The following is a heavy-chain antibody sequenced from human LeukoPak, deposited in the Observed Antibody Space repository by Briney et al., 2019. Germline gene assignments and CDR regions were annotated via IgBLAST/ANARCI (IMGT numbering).Heavy chain of an antibody. D-gene: IGHD1-26*01. V-gene: IGHV3-48*03. J-gene: IGHJ4*02. CDR3: VAEVSGSFPT. CDR2: ISRSGSTI. Sequence: GGPLRLFCAVSGFTFSSYDMICLRHAPGEAVVCVSYISRSGSTIYYAGSVKGRLTISRDNAKNSLYLQMNSLRAEDTAVYYCVAEVSGSFPTWGQGTLVTVSS. CDR1: GFTFSSYD.